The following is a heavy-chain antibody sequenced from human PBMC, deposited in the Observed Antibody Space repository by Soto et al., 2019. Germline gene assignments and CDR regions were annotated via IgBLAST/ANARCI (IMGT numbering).Heavy chain of an antibody. V-gene: IGHV4-31*03. J-gene: IGHJ5*02. Sequence: SETLSLTCTVSGGSISSGGYYWSWIRQHPGKGLEWIGYIYYSGSTYYNPSLKSRVTISVDTSKNQFSLKLSSVTAADTAVYYCARGRRKSGQYPAGWFAPWGQGTLVTVSS. D-gene: IGHD4-4*01. CDR3: ARGRRKSGQYPAGWFAP. CDR1: GGSISSGGYY. CDR2: IYYSGST.